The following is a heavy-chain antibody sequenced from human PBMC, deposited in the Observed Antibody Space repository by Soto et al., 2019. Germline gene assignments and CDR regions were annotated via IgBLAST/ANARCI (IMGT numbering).Heavy chain of an antibody. CDR1: GFTFDDYA. V-gene: IGHV3-9*01. CDR2: ISWNSGSI. CDR3: AKGRFLEWSHETLFDI. Sequence: EVQLVESGGGLVQPGRSLRLSCAASGFTFDDYAMHWVRQAPGKGLEWVSGISWNSGSIGYADSVKGRFTISRDNAKNSLYLQMNSLRAEDTALYYCAKGRFLEWSHETLFDIWGQGTMVTVSS. J-gene: IGHJ3*02. D-gene: IGHD3-3*01.